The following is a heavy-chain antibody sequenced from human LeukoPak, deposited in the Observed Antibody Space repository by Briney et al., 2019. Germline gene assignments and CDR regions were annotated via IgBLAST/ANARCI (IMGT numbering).Heavy chain of an antibody. CDR2: IIPLFGTA. J-gene: IGHJ5*02. V-gene: IGHV1-69*05. D-gene: IGHD2-8*01. CDR3: ARARCTNGVCLLNWFDP. Sequence: ASVKVSCKASGDTFSSYAISWVRQAPGQGLEWMGRIIPLFGTANYAQKFQGRVTFTTDESTITAYMELSSLRSEDTAVYYCARARCTNGVCLLNWFDPWGQGTLVTVSS. CDR1: GDTFSSYA.